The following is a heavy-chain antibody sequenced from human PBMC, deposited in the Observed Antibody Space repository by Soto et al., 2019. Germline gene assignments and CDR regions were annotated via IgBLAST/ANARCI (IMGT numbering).Heavy chain of an antibody. CDR2: IYYSGST. CDR3: ARDLGYGGDGFDY. CDR1: GGSVSSGSYY. J-gene: IGHJ4*02. Sequence: LSLTCTVSGGSVSSGSYYWSWIRQPPGKGLEWIGYIYYSGSTNYNPSLKSRVTISVDTSKNQFSLKLSSVTAADTAVYYCARDLGYGGDGFDYWGQGTLVTVSS. D-gene: IGHD4-17*01. V-gene: IGHV4-61*01.